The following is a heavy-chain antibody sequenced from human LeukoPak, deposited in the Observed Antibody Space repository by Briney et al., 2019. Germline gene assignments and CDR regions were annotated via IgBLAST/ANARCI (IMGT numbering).Heavy chain of an antibody. D-gene: IGHD3-3*01. CDR3: ARGSTIFGVVTNWFDP. CDR1: GGSISSSSYN. V-gene: IGHV4-39*07. J-gene: IGHJ5*02. CDR2: IYYSGNT. Sequence: SETLSLTCTASGGSISSSSYNWGRIRQPPGKGLEWNGSIYYSGNTYYNPSLKSRVTISVDTSKNPFSLKLVSVTAADTAVYYCARGSTIFGVVTNWFDPWGXXXXXTVSS.